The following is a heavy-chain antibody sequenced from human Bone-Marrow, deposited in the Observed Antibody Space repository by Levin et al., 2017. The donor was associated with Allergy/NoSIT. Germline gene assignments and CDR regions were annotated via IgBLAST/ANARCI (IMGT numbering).Heavy chain of an antibody. CDR3: ARDYGSGSYSSWFDP. J-gene: IGHJ5*02. V-gene: IGHV3-7*03. CDR1: GFTFSSYW. D-gene: IGHD3-10*01. Sequence: GESLKISCAASGFTFSSYWMSWVRQAPGKGLEWVANIKQDGSEKYYVDSVKGRFTISRDNAKNSLYLQMNSLRAEDTAVYYCARDYGSGSYSSWFDPWGQGTLVTVSS. CDR2: IKQDGSEK.